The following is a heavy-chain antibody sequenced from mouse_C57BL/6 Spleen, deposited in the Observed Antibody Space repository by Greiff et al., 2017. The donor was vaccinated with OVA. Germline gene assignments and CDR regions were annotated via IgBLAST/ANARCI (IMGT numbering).Heavy chain of an antibody. D-gene: IGHD3-3*01. CDR2: INPNNGGT. CDR3: ARSGRGPGAY. V-gene: IGHV1-26*01. Sequence: EVKLQESGPELVKPGASVKISCKASGYTFTDYYMNWVKQSHGKSLEWIGDINPNNGGTSYNQKFKGKATLTVDKSSSTAYMELRSLTSEDSAVYYCARSGRGPGAYWGQGTLVTVSA. CDR1: GYTFTDYY. J-gene: IGHJ3*01.